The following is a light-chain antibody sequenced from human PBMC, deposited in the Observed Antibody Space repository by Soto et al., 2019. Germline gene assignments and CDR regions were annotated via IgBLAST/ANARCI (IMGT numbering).Light chain of an antibody. J-gene: IGKJ3*01. CDR3: QQYNNWPFT. CDR2: GAS. V-gene: IGKV3-15*01. Sequence: EIVMTQSPATLSVSPGERATLSCRASQSVSSNLAWYQQKPCQAPRLLIYGASTRDTGIPARFSGSGSGTEFTLTISSLQSEDFAVYYCQQYNNWPFTFGPGTKVDIK. CDR1: QSVSSN.